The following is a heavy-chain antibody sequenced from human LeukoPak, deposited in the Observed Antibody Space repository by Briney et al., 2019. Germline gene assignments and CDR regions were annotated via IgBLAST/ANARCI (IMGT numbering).Heavy chain of an antibody. V-gene: IGHV3-23*01. J-gene: IGHJ4*02. CDR3: VRSLDY. CDR2: ITGSGGFT. CDR1: GFTFRTYA. Sequence: QSGGSLRLSCAASGFTFRTYAMNWVRQAPGKGLEWVSVITGSGGFTQYADSVKGRFTISRDNSKNTVYLQMNSLRVEDTALYYCVRSLDYWGQGTLVTVSS.